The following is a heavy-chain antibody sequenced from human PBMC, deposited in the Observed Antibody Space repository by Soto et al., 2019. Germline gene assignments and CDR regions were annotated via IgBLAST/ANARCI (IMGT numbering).Heavy chain of an antibody. CDR3: AKTFTYYDFWSGVDAFDI. CDR2: ISYDGSNK. D-gene: IGHD3-3*01. V-gene: IGHV3-30*18. CDR1: GFTFSSYG. Sequence: QVQLVESGGGVVQPGRSLRLSCAASGFTFSSYGMHWVRQAPGKGLEWVAVISYDGSNKYYADSVKGRFTISRDNSKNTLYLQMNSLRAEDTAVYYCAKTFTYYDFWSGVDAFDIWGQGTMVTVSS. J-gene: IGHJ3*02.